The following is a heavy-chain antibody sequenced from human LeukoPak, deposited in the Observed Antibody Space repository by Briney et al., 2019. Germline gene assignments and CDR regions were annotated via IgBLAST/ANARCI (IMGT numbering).Heavy chain of an antibody. CDR3: ARDMVRGVAYDY. D-gene: IGHD3-10*01. Sequence: SETLSLTCTVSGGSISSYYWSWIRQPPGKGLEWIGYIYYSGSTNYNPSLKSRVTISVDTSKNQFSLKLSSVTAADTAVYYCARDMVRGVAYDYWGQGTLVTVSS. CDR1: GGSISSYY. CDR2: IYYSGST. J-gene: IGHJ4*02. V-gene: IGHV4-59*01.